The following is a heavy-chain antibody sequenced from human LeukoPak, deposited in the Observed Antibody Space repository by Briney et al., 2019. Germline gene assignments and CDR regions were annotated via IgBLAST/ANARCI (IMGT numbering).Heavy chain of an antibody. CDR2: IDTDGSTT. V-gene: IGHV3-74*01. CDR3: ARTRGNAFDI. CDR1: RFTFSNYW. J-gene: IGHJ3*02. D-gene: IGHD3-10*01. Sequence: GGSLRLSCAASRFTFSNYWMHWVRQAPGKGLVWVSRIDTDGSTTRYADSVKGRFTISRDNAENTLYLQMDGLRAEDTALYYCARTRGNAFDIWGQGTMVTVSS.